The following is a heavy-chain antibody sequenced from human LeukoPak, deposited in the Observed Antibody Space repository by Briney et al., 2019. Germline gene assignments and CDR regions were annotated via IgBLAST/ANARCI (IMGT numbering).Heavy chain of an antibody. Sequence: SETLSLTCAVSGYSISSGYYWGWIRQPPGKGLEWIGSICHSGSTYYNPSLKSRVTISVDTSKNQSSLELSSVTAADTAVYYCARQLLRFLEWLSNPGAFDIWGQGTMVTVSS. CDR3: ARQLLRFLEWLSNPGAFDI. D-gene: IGHD3-3*01. V-gene: IGHV4-38-2*01. CDR1: GYSISSGYY. CDR2: ICHSGST. J-gene: IGHJ3*02.